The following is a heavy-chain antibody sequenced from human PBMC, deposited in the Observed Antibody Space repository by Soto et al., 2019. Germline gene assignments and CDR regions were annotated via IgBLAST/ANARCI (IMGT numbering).Heavy chain of an antibody. CDR1: GGSISGFY. CDR2: IYSSGAT. V-gene: IGHV4-4*07. Sequence: SETLSLTFTVAGGSISGFYWSWVRQPAGKGLEWIGRIYSSGATKYNPSLRNRVTMSVDTSTDQYSLNLASMTAADTAVYFCARGPFCGNDCYFDVWGQGTQVTVS. D-gene: IGHD2-21*02. CDR3: ARGPFCGNDCYFDV. J-gene: IGHJ4*02.